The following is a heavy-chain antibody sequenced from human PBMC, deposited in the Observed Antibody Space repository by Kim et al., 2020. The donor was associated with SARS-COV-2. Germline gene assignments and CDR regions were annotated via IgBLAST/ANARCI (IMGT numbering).Heavy chain of an antibody. CDR3: ATGWMPDS. Sequence: GGSPRLSCAASGFTFSSYWMSWVRQAPGKGLEWVASKKKDGSLKDYVDSVKGRFTISRDNAKNSLSLLMNSLRTEDQAVYFCATGWMPDSWGQGTMVTDS. D-gene: IGHD5-12*01. CDR2: KKKDGSLK. V-gene: IGHV3-7*01. CDR1: GFTFSSYW. J-gene: IGHJ4*02.